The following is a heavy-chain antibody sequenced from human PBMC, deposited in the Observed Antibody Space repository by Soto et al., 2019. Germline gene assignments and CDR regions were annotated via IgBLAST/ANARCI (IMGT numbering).Heavy chain of an antibody. CDR1: GGSFSGYY. D-gene: IGHD5-12*01. Sequence: QVQLQQWGAGLLKPSETLSLTCAVYGGSFSGYYWSWIRQPPGKGLEWIGEINHSGSTNYNPSLKRRVTISVDTSKNQFSLKLSSVTAADTAVYYCARGKGRGTPENIRDGYNLDYWGQGTLVTVSS. CDR2: INHSGST. V-gene: IGHV4-34*01. CDR3: ARGKGRGTPENIRDGYNLDY. J-gene: IGHJ4*02.